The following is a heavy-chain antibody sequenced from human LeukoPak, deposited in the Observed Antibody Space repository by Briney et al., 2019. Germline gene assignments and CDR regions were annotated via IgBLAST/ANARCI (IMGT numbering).Heavy chain of an antibody. D-gene: IGHD3-3*01. V-gene: IGHV4-34*01. CDR3: ARHDTIYGVIIAIFDY. Sequence: SETLSLTCAVYGGSFSAYYWTSIRQSPGKGLEWIGEINHSGSTNYNPSLKSRVTISVDTSKNQFSLKLNSVTAADTAVYYCARHDTIYGVIIAIFDYWGQGTLVTVSS. CDR2: INHSGST. CDR1: GGSFSAYY. J-gene: IGHJ4*02.